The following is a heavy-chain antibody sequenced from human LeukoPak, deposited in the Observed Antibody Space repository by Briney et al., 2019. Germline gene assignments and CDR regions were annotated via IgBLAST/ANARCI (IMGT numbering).Heavy chain of an antibody. V-gene: IGHV3-30-3*01. CDR3: VRESEYYFDHSASFDY. Sequence: PGGSLRLSCAASGFTFTAYLIHWVRQAPGEGLEWVAVMSSDGNAMFYADSVKGRFTISRDNSKNTLYLQMNSLRAEDTAVYYCVRESEYYFDHSASFDYWGQGTLVTVSS. CDR1: GFTFTAYL. D-gene: IGHD2/OR15-2a*01. CDR2: MSSDGNAM. J-gene: IGHJ4*02.